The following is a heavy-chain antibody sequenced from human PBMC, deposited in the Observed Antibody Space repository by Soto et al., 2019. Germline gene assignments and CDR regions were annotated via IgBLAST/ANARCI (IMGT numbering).Heavy chain of an antibody. CDR1: GVSISSGADY. J-gene: IGHJ4*02. Sequence: KTSETLSLTCSVSGVSISSGADYWSWIRQRPGKGLEWIGSIYSSGSSSYNPALKSRLTISLDTSKNQFPLKLTSVTAADTAVYYCARFAYRSGWNFDYWGRGTLVTSPQ. V-gene: IGHV4-31*03. CDR3: ARFAYRSGWNFDY. CDR2: IYSSGSS. D-gene: IGHD6-19*01.